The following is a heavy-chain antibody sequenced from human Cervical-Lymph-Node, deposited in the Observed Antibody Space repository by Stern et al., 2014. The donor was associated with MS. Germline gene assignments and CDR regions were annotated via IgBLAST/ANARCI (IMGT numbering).Heavy chain of an antibody. CDR1: GFSLNTDGVG. J-gene: IGHJ4*02. Sequence: ITLKESGPPLVKPTQTLTLTCTVSGFSLNTDGVGVGWIRPPPGKALEWLALIYWDDDKRYGPSLTSRVTSTRDTTKNEVVLTMTNMDTVDTGTYDCARSLYSYGYAWDDWSQGTLITVSS. V-gene: IGHV2-5*05. CDR2: IYWDDDK. CDR3: ARSLYSYGYAWDD. D-gene: IGHD3-16*01.